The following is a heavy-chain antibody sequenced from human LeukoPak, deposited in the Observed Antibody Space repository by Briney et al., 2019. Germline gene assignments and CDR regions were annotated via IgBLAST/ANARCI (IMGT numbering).Heavy chain of an antibody. V-gene: IGHV3-21*01. CDR1: GFTFSSYS. D-gene: IGHD3-22*01. Sequence: KPGGSLRLSCAASGFTFSSYSMNWVRQAPGKGLEWVSSISSSSSYIYYADSVKGRFTISRDNAKNSLYLQMNSLRAEDTAVYYCARDPKADYYDSSGSLRGFDYWGQGTLVTVSS. CDR3: ARDPKADYYDSSGSLRGFDY. J-gene: IGHJ4*02. CDR2: ISSSSSYI.